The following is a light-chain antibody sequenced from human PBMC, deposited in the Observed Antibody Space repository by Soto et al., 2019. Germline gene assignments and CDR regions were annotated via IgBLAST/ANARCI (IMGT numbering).Light chain of an antibody. Sequence: EKVMTQSPATLSVSPGERATLSCRASQSVSSYLAWYQQKPGQAPRLLIYDASTRATGVPARFSGSGSGTEFTLTISSLQSEDLAVYYCQQYDDWPETSGQGTKVDIK. CDR1: QSVSSY. V-gene: IGKV3-15*01. CDR2: DAS. CDR3: QQYDDWPET. J-gene: IGKJ1*01.